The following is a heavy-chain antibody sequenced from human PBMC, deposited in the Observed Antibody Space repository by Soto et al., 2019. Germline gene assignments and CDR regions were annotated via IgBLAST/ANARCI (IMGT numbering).Heavy chain of an antibody. CDR1: GFTFGNAW. Sequence: GSLRLSCAASGFTFGNAWINWVRQAPGKGLEWVGLIRSKADGGTTEYAASVKGRFTISRDDSKSIAYLQMNSLKTEDTAVYYCTRDQPSRYSSDYYYYMDVWGKGTTVTVSS. J-gene: IGHJ6*03. CDR3: TRDQPSRYSSDYYYYMDV. CDR2: IRSKADGGTT. V-gene: IGHV3-49*04. D-gene: IGHD6-25*01.